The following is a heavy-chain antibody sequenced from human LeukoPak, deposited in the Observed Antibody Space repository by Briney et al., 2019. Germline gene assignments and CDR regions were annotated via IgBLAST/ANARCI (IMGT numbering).Heavy chain of an antibody. Sequence: PGGSLRLSCAASGFTLSSYAMSWVRQAPGKGLEWVSGISGSGGSTYYADSVKGRFTISRDNSKNTLYLQMNSLRVEDTAVYYCAKEIAPHDYRTPLDYWGQGTLVTVSA. V-gene: IGHV3-23*01. CDR1: GFTLSSYA. CDR3: AKEIAPHDYRTPLDY. CDR2: ISGSGGST. J-gene: IGHJ4*02. D-gene: IGHD4-11*01.